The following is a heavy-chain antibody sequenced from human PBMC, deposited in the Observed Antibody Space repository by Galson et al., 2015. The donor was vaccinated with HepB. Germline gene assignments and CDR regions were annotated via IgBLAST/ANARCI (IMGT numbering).Heavy chain of an antibody. J-gene: IGHJ6*02. D-gene: IGHD3-16*02. Sequence: QSGAEVKKPGESLKISCKVSGYNFTNYWIGWVRQMPGKGLEWMGVIYPGDSDTKYSPSFQGQVTISADKSITTASLQWSSLKASDSAMYYCAKFAGPLFFDYDWGNYRHGYYYGMDVWGQGTTVTVSS. CDR2: IYPGDSDT. CDR3: AKFAGPLFFDYDWGNYRHGYYYGMDV. V-gene: IGHV5-51*01. CDR1: GYNFTNYW.